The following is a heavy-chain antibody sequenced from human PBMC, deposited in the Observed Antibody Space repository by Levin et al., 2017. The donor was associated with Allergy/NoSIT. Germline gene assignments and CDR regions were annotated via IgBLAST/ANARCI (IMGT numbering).Heavy chain of an antibody. Sequence: SGPTLVKPTQTLTLTCTFSGFSLSTSGVGVGWIRQPPGKALEWLAIIYWDDDKRYSPSLKSRLTITKDTSKNQVVLKMTSMDPVDTATYYCAHHRQGDSSSDGFDYWGQGTLVTVSS. CDR1: GFSLSTSGVG. D-gene: IGHD6-6*01. J-gene: IGHJ4*02. CDR2: IYWDDDK. CDR3: AHHRQGDSSSDGFDY. V-gene: IGHV2-5*02.